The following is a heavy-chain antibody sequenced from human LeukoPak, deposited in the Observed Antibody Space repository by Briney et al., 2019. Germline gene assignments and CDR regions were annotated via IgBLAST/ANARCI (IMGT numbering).Heavy chain of an antibody. Sequence: GESLKISCKGSGYSFTSYWISWVRQMPGKGLEWMGRIDPSDSYTNYSPSFQGHVTISAGKSISTAYLQWSSLKASDTAMYYCARRDRSGWSFDYWGQGTLVTVSS. D-gene: IGHD6-19*01. CDR2: IDPSDSYT. V-gene: IGHV5-10-1*01. J-gene: IGHJ4*02. CDR1: GYSFTSYW. CDR3: ARRDRSGWSFDY.